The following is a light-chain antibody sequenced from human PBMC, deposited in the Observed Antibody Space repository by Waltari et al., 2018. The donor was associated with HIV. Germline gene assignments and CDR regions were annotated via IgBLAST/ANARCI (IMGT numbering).Light chain of an antibody. V-gene: IGKV4-1*01. CDR3: QQYYDKPPT. CDR2: WVS. CDR1: QSISYTSTQNAY. J-gene: IGKJ4*01. Sequence: THTPGSLHVCLGSRAAINCRSSQSISYTSTQNAYLAWYQQKTRQPPKFLMFWVSVRASGVPDRFTGSGSETDFTLTINSVQAEDVAVYFCQQYYDKPPTFGRWTKVEI.